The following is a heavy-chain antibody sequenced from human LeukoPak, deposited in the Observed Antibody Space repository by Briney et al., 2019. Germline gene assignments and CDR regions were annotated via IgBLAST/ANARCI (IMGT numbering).Heavy chain of an antibody. CDR1: GFTFSSYS. D-gene: IGHD6-13*01. Sequence: GGSLRLSCAASGFTFSSYSMNWVRQAPGKGLEWVSYISSSGSTIYYADSVKGRFTISRDNAKNSLYLQMNSLRAEDTAVYYCARHGIAAAGTRFAFDIWGQGTMVTVSS. CDR3: ARHGIAAAGTRFAFDI. CDR2: ISSSGSTI. J-gene: IGHJ3*02. V-gene: IGHV3-48*04.